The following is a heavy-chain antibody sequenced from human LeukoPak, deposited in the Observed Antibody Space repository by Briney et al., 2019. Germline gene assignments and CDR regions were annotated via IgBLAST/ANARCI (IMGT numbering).Heavy chain of an antibody. CDR1: GGSISSYY. D-gene: IGHD3-22*01. V-gene: IGHV4-59*08. J-gene: IGHJ5*02. Sequence: SETLSLTCTRSGGSISSYYWSWIRQPPGKGLEWVGYVYYSWNTNYNPSLKSRVTISVDTSKNQSSLKLSSVTAADTAVYYCARGRYYYDSSGHPHHWFDPWGQGTLVT. CDR3: ARGRYYYDSSGHPHHWFDP. CDR2: VYYSWNT.